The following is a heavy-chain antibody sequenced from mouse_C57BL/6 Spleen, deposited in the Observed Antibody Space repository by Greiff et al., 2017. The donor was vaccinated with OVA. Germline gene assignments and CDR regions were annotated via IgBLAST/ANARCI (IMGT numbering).Heavy chain of an antibody. CDR2: ISYDGSN. CDR1: GYSITSGYY. J-gene: IGHJ3*01. Sequence: EVKLVESGPGLVKPSQSLSLTCSVTGYSITSGYYWNWIRQFPGNKLEWMGYISYDGSNNYNPSLKNRISITRDTSKNQFFLKLNSVTTEDTATYYCARDGGFCAYWGQGTLVTVSA. V-gene: IGHV3-6*01. CDR3: ARDGGFCAY.